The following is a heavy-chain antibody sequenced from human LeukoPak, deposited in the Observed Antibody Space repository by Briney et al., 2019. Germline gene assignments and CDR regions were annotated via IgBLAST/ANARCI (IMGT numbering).Heavy chain of an antibody. Sequence: PGGSLRLSCEASGFTFTTYSMTWVRQTPGEGLEWVSSISTRDTFINYADSVKGRFTISRDNAKNSLFLQMTSLRAEDTAMYYCARWKPRSDALDVWGKGTMVLVSS. CDR2: ISTRDTFI. D-gene: IGHD1-1*01. V-gene: IGHV3-21*01. J-gene: IGHJ3*01. CDR3: ARWKPRSDALDV. CDR1: GFTFTTYS.